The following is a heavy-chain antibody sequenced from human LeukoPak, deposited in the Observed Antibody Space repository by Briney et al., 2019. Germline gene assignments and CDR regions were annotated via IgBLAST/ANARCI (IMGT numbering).Heavy chain of an antibody. CDR3: ARHGRRWELSNWFDP. D-gene: IGHD1-26*01. V-gene: IGHV4-59*08. Sequence: SETLSLTCTVSGGSISNYFWSWIRQAPGKGLEYIGFIYYSGNTNYNPSFKSRVTISVDTSKNQFSLKLSSVTAADTAVYYCARHGRRWELSNWFDPWGQGTLVTVSS. CDR2: IYYSGNT. CDR1: GGSISNYF. J-gene: IGHJ5*02.